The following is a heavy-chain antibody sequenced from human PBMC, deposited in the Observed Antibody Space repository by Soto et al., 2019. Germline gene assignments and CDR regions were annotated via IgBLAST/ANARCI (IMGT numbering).Heavy chain of an antibody. Sequence: SETLSLTCTVSGGSISSYYWSWIRQPPGKGLEWIGYIYYSGSTNYNPSLKSRVTISVDTSKNQFSLKLSSVTAADPAVYYCARDRIRRAVAGIHSHNDAFDIWGQGTMVTVSS. CDR2: IYYSGST. V-gene: IGHV4-59*01. CDR3: ARDRIRRAVAGIHSHNDAFDI. D-gene: IGHD6-19*01. CDR1: GGSISSYY. J-gene: IGHJ3*02.